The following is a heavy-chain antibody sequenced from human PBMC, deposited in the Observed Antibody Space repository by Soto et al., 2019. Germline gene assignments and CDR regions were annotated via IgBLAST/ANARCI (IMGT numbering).Heavy chain of an antibody. CDR2: INHSGST. Sequence: PSETLSLTCAVYGGSFSGYYWTWIRQPPGTGLEWIGEINHSGSTNYNPSLKSRVTISVDTSKNQFSLKLTSVTAADTAVYYCARPSVIYDSSGPFDYWGQGTLVTVSS. V-gene: IGHV4-34*01. J-gene: IGHJ4*02. D-gene: IGHD3-22*01. CDR1: GGSFSGYY. CDR3: ARPSVIYDSSGPFDY.